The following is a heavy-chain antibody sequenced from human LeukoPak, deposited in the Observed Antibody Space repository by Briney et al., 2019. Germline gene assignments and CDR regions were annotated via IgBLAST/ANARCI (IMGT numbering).Heavy chain of an antibody. J-gene: IGHJ4*02. CDR1: GFTFNSYA. Sequence: GGSLRLSCAASGFTFNSYAMSWVRQAPGKGLEWVSAISGSGGSTYYVDSVKGRFTISRDNSKNTLYLQMNSLRAEDTAVYYCAKGYSSNWAYYFDYWGQGTLVTVSS. D-gene: IGHD6-13*01. CDR3: AKGYSSNWAYYFDY. V-gene: IGHV3-23*01. CDR2: ISGSGGST.